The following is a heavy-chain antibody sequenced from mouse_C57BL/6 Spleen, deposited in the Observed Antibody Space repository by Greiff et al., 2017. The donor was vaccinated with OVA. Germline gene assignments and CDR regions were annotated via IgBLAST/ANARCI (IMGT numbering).Heavy chain of an antibody. CDR3: ARPGDSHWFAY. V-gene: IGHV5-17*01. CDR1: GFTFSDYG. J-gene: IGHJ3*01. CDR2: ISSGSSTI. Sequence: EVQLVESGGGLVKPGGSLKLSCAASGFTFSDYGMHWVRQAPEQGLEWVAYISSGSSTIYYAYTVKGRFTISRDNAKNTLFLQMTSLRSEDTAMYYCARPGDSHWFAYWGQGTLVTVSA.